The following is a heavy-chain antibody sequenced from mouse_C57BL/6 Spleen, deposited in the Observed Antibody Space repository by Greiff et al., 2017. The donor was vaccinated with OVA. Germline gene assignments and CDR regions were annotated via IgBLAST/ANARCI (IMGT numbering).Heavy chain of an antibody. D-gene: IGHD2-5*01. Sequence: QVQLKESGAELVKPGASVKISCKASGYAFSSYWMNWVKQRPGKGLEWIGQIYPGDGDTNYNGKFKGKATLTADKSSSTAYMQLSSLTSEDSAVYFCASAYSNYEGWFAYWGQGTLVTVSA. J-gene: IGHJ3*01. CDR2: IYPGDGDT. V-gene: IGHV1-80*01. CDR3: ASAYSNYEGWFAY. CDR1: GYAFSSYW.